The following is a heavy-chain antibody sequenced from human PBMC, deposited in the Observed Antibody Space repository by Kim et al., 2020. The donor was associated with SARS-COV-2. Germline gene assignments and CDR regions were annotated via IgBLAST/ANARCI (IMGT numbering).Heavy chain of an antibody. CDR1: GFTFSNYE. D-gene: IGHD3-3*01. CDR2: ISNTGSTI. V-gene: IGHV3-48*03. CDR3: ARGPSAAP. J-gene: IGHJ5*02. Sequence: GGSLRLSCAASGFTFSNYEMNWVRQAPGKVLEWVSSISNTGSTIYYADSVKGRFTISRDNAKNSLYLQMNSLRAEDTAIYYCARGPSAAPWGQGTLVTVSS.